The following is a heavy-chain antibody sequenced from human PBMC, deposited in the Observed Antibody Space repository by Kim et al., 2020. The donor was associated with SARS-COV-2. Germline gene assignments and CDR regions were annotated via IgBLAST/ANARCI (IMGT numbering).Heavy chain of an antibody. CDR1: GGTFSSYA. CDR2: IIPIFGTA. J-gene: IGHJ4*02. Sequence: SVKVSCKASGGTFSSYAISWVRQAPGQGLEWMGGIIPIFGTANYAQKFQGRVTITADESTSTAYMELSSLRSEDTAVYYCARVGNYYGSGRPDYWGQGTLVTVSS. D-gene: IGHD3-10*01. CDR3: ARVGNYYGSGRPDY. V-gene: IGHV1-69*13.